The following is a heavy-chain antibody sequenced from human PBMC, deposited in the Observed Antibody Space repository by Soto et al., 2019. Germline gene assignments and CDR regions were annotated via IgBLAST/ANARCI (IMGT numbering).Heavy chain of an antibody. CDR1: GGAFSSYA. Sequence: GASVKVSCKASGGAFSSYAISWVRQAPGQGLEWMGGIIPIFGTANYAQKFRGRVTITADESTSTAYMELSSLRSEDTAVYYCASNYYDSSGYYYYFDYWGQGTLVTVSS. D-gene: IGHD3-22*01. J-gene: IGHJ4*02. V-gene: IGHV1-69*13. CDR2: IIPIFGTA. CDR3: ASNYYDSSGYYYYFDY.